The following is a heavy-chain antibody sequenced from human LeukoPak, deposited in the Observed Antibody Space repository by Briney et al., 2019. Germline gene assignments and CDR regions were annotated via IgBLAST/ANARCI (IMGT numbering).Heavy chain of an antibody. CDR1: GFTFSSYS. J-gene: IGHJ4*02. CDR3: ARGALGYKTGPFDY. Sequence: PGGSLRLSCAASGFTFSSYSMNWVRQAPGKGLEWVSYISSSSSTIYYADSVKGRFTISRDNAKNSLYLQMNSLRAEDTAVYYCARGALGYKTGPFDYWGQGTLVTVSS. D-gene: IGHD1-1*01. V-gene: IGHV3-48*04. CDR2: ISSSSSTI.